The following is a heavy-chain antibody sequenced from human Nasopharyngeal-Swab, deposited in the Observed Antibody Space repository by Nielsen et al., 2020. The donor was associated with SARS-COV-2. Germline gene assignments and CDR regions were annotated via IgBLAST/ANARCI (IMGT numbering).Heavy chain of an antibody. Sequence: SETLSLTCTVSGGSVSSESYYWTWVRQSPGKGLDWIGYIYYSGSSSYNPSLNSRVTISVDMSKNQFSLKLTSVTAADTAVYYCARDTVHYGMDVWGQGTTVTVSS. D-gene: IGHD4-11*01. CDR2: IYYSGSS. V-gene: IGHV4-61*01. CDR1: GGSVSSESYY. CDR3: ARDTVHYGMDV. J-gene: IGHJ6*02.